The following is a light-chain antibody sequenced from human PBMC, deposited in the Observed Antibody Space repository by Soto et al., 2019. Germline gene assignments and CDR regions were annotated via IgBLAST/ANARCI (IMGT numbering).Light chain of an antibody. CDR2: GAS. Sequence: AIQLTQSPSSLSASVGDRVTITCRASEDIRNELGWYQQKPGKAPKVLIYGASRLLSGVPSRFSGSGSGTDFTLTISSLQPEDFATYDCLQDFTYPWTFGQGTKVDIK. CDR3: LQDFTYPWT. J-gene: IGKJ1*01. V-gene: IGKV1-6*01. CDR1: EDIRNE.